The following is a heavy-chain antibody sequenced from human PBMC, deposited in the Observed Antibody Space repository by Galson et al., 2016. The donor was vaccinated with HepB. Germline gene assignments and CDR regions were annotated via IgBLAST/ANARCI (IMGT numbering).Heavy chain of an antibody. CDR1: GFSLTTSGVG. CDR3: PHGHGVEFDY. Sequence: PALVKPTQTLTLTCTFSGFSLTTSGVGVGWIRQPPGKALEWLALIYWDDDKRYRPSLKSRLTITKDTSKNQVVLALTNMGPVDTATYYCPHGHGVEFDYWGQGTLVTVPS. D-gene: IGHD1-1*01. J-gene: IGHJ4*02. CDR2: IYWDDDK. V-gene: IGHV2-5*02.